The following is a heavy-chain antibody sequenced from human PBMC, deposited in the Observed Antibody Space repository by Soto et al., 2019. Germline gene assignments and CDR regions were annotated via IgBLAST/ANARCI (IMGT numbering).Heavy chain of an antibody. CDR3: ARYYSSLRAFDY. J-gene: IGHJ4*02. V-gene: IGHV4-39*01. Sequence: SETLSLTCTVSGGSISSSSYYWGWIRQPPGKVLEWIVSIYYSGSINYNPSLKSRVTIYIDTSNNQFSLKLSSVTSSDTAVYYCARYYSSLRAFDYWGQGAQVTVSS. CDR2: IYYSGSI. D-gene: IGHD3-10*01. CDR1: GGSISSSSYY.